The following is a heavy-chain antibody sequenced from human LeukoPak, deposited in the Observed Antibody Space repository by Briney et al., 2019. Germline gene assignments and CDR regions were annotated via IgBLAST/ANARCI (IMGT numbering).Heavy chain of an antibody. D-gene: IGHD2-15*01. J-gene: IGHJ6*02. CDR3: AKDMREAATDMSAYSRYYYFGMDV. CDR2: ISADGGNT. V-gene: IGHV3-43*02. CDR1: GFTFDDYA. Sequence: SGGSLRLSCAASGFTFDDYAMHWVRQVPGKGLEWVSLISADGGNTYYGGSVKGRFTISRDNRKNSLYLQLNNLRAEDTALYYCAKDMREAATDMSAYSRYYYFGMDVWGQGTTVIVSS.